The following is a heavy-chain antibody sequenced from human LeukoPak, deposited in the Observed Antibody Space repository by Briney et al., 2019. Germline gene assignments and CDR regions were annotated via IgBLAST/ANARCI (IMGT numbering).Heavy chain of an antibody. J-gene: IGHJ3*02. CDR3: ARVGGITMIVVLIGDAFDI. Sequence: PSETLSLTCTVSGGSISSYYWSWIRQPAGKGLEWIGRIYTSGSTNYNPSLKSRVTISVDKSKNQFSLKLSSVTAADTAVYYCARVGGITMIVVLIGDAFDIWGQGTMVTVSS. V-gene: IGHV4-4*07. CDR1: GGSISSYY. D-gene: IGHD3-22*01. CDR2: IYTSGST.